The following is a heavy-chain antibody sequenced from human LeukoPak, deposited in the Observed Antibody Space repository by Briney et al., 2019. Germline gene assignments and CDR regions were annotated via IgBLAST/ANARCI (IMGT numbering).Heavy chain of an antibody. J-gene: IGHJ3*02. CDR2: ISGSGGST. D-gene: IGHD1-26*01. Sequence: GGPLRLSCAASGFTFSSYGMSWVRQAPGKGLEWVSAISGSGGSTYYADSVKGRFTISRDNSKNTLYLQMNSLRAEDTAVYYCAKDVRRYSGSYHDAFDIWGQGTMVTVSS. CDR3: AKDVRRYSGSYHDAFDI. V-gene: IGHV3-23*01. CDR1: GFTFSSYG.